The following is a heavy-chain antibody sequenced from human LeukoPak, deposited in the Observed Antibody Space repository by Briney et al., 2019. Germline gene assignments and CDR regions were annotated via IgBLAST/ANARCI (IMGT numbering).Heavy chain of an antibody. Sequence: ASVKVSCKASGYTFTGYYMHWVRQAPGQGLEWMGWINPNSGGTNYAQKFQGRVTMTRDTSISTAYMELSRLRSDDTAVYYCARDHVTMVRGSPTYMDVWGKGTTVTISS. CDR2: INPNSGGT. D-gene: IGHD3-10*01. CDR3: ARDHVTMVRGSPTYMDV. V-gene: IGHV1-2*02. J-gene: IGHJ6*03. CDR1: GYTFTGYY.